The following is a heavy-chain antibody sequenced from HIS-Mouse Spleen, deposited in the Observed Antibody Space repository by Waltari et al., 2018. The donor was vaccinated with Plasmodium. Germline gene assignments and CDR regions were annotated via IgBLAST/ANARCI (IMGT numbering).Heavy chain of an antibody. D-gene: IGHD3-3*01. V-gene: IGHV4-34*01. CDR1: GGSFSGYY. CDR3: ARAYYDFWSGYRFDY. CDR2: INHSGST. J-gene: IGHJ4*02. Sequence: QVQLQQWGAALLKPSETLSLTCAVYGGSFSGYYWSWIRQSPGKALEWIGEINHSGSTNYNPTLKSRVTISVDTSKNQLSLKLSSVTAADTAVYYCARAYYDFWSGYRFDYWGQGTLVTVSS.